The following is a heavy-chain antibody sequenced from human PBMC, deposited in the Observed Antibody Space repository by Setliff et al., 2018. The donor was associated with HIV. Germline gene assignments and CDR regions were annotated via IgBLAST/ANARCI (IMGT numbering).Heavy chain of an antibody. CDR3: ARGLSVYSYANVYYYHGMDV. V-gene: IGHV4-4*02. CDR2: IYHSGST. J-gene: IGHJ6*02. Sequence: KASETLSLTCAVSGGSISSSNWWSWVRQPPGKGLEWIGEIYHSGSTNYNPSLKSRVTISVDTSKNQFSLKLTSVTAADTAVYYCARGLSVYSYANVYYYHGMDVWGQGTTVTVSS. CDR1: GGSISSSNW. D-gene: IGHD5-18*01.